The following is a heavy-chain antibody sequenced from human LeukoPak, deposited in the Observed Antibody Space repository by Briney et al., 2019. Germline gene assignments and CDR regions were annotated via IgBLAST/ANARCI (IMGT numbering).Heavy chain of an antibody. Sequence: GRSLRLSCAASGFTVSSNYMSWVRQAPGKGLEWVSVIYSGGSTYYADSVKGRFTISRDNSKNTLYLQMNSLRAEDTAVYCCARDPSRGDLNYFDYWGQGTLVTVSS. J-gene: IGHJ4*02. CDR2: IYSGGST. CDR1: GFTVSSNY. CDR3: ARDPSRGDLNYFDY. V-gene: IGHV3-66*02. D-gene: IGHD6-25*01.